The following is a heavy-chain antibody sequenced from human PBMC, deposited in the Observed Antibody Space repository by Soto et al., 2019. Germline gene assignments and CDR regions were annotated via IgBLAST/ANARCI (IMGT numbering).Heavy chain of an antibody. Sequence: TSATLSLTCNVSGGSIYTYYWNWIRQSPGRGLEWIGYIYYSGSTNYNPSLKSRVTISVDTSKNQFSLKLTSVTAADTAMYYCAMAGNYRYFDAWGQGTLVTV. CDR2: IYYSGST. CDR1: GGSIYTYY. J-gene: IGHJ4*02. D-gene: IGHD1-7*01. CDR3: AMAGNYRYFDA. V-gene: IGHV4-59*01.